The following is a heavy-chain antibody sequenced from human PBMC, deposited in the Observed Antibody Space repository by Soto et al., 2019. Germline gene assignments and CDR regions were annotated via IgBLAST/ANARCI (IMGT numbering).Heavy chain of an antibody. CDR3: ATNYGSGYRAFDY. Sequence: GASVKVSCKASGDTFSFYTINWVRQAPGLGLEWMGRTNPILSMSNYAQKFQGRVTITADKSTSTAYMELSSLRSDDTAMYYCATNYGSGYRAFDYWGQGALVTVSS. J-gene: IGHJ4*02. CDR2: TNPILSMS. V-gene: IGHV1-69*02. CDR1: GDTFSFYT. D-gene: IGHD3-10*01.